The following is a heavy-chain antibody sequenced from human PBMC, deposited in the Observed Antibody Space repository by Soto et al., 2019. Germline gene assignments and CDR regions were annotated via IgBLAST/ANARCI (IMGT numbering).Heavy chain of an antibody. V-gene: IGHV2-5*02. Sequence: QITLKESGPTLVKPTQTLTLTCTFSGFSLNTGGLGVGWIRQPPGKALEWLALIYWDDDKRYSPSLKRRLTSTKDTSKNQVVLTMTNMDPVDTATYYCAHSRCGGDCLQSSSSHYYYGMDVWGQGTTVTVSS. CDR1: GFSLNTGGLG. CDR3: AHSRCGGDCLQSSSSHYYYGMDV. CDR2: IYWDDDK. D-gene: IGHD2-21*02. J-gene: IGHJ6*02.